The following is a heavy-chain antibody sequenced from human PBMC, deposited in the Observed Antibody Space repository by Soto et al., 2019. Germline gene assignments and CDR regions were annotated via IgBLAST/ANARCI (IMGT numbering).Heavy chain of an antibody. J-gene: IGHJ4*03. V-gene: IGHV5-51*01. CDR3: TRVLYASAWYGIDY. D-gene: IGHD6-19*01. Sequence: PGESLKISCKGSGYSVYSYWIAWVRQMPGKGLEWMGIIYPGDSDTRYSPSFEGQVTISADKSISTAYLQWSSLKASDTAMYYCTRVLYASAWYGIDYWGRDPGHRLL. CDR1: GYSVYSYW. CDR2: IYPGDSDT.